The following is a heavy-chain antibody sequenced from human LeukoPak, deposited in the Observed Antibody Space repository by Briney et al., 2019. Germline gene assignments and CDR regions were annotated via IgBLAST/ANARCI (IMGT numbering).Heavy chain of an antibody. Sequence: GGSLRLSCAASGFTFRSYWMRWVRQAPGKGLEWVDSIKEDGSEKYYVDSVKGRFTISRDNARNSLYLQMNSLRAEDTAVYYCARLVGGSPDYWGQGTLVTVSS. CDR3: ARLVGGSPDY. D-gene: IGHD1-26*01. CDR1: GFTFRSYW. V-gene: IGHV3-7*01. J-gene: IGHJ4*02. CDR2: IKEDGSEK.